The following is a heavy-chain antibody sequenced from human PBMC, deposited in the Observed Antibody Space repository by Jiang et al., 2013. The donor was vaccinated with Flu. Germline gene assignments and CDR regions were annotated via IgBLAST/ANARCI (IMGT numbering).Heavy chain of an antibody. Sequence: GAEVKKPGDSLTISCRTSGYDFADYWINWVRQKPGKGLEWMGLISPSGSDTRYSPSFQGQVTISADKSISTACLQWSSLEASDTAMYYCARHEGSCRTSSCYWQHWGQGTLVTVSS. D-gene: IGHD2-2*01. CDR1: GYDFADYW. CDR2: ISPSGSDT. CDR3: ARHEGSCRTSSCYWQH. V-gene: IGHV5-51*01. J-gene: IGHJ1*01.